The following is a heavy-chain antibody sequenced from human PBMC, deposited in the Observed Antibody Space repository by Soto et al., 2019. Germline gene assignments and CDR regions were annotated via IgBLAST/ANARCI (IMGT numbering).Heavy chain of an antibody. V-gene: IGHV1-69*06. D-gene: IGHD2-2*01. CDR1: GGTFREYA. Sequence: QLQLVQSGAEVKKPGSAVKVSCKASGGTFREYAISWVRQAPGQGLEWLGGIIPIFATINYAQNFQGRVTITADKSTSTAYMEVGSLRAGDTAVYYCGRGYCTSTTCEDYYVMDVWGQGTTVTVTS. J-gene: IGHJ6*02. CDR3: GRGYCTSTTCEDYYVMDV. CDR2: IIPIFATI.